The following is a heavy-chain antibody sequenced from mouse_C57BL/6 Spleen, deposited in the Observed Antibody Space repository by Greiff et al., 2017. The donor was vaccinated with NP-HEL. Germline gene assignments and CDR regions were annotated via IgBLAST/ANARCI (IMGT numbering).Heavy chain of an antibody. V-gene: IGHV5-16*01. Sequence: EVMLVESEGGLVQPGSSMKLSCTASGFTFSDYYMAWVRQVPEKGLEWVANINYDGSSTYYLDSLKSRFIISRDNAKNILYLQMSSLKSEDTATYYCARDRGAIRHRYFDVWGTGTTVTVSS. CDR3: ARDRGAIRHRYFDV. CDR2: INYDGSST. J-gene: IGHJ1*03. CDR1: GFTFSDYY.